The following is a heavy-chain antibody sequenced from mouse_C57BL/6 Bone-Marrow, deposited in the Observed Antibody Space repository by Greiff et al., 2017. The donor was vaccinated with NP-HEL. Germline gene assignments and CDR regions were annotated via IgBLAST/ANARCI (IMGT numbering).Heavy chain of an antibody. CDR1: GYAFSSSR. Sequence: QVQLQQSGPELVKPGASVKISCKASGYAFSSSRMNWVKQRPGKGLEWIGRIYPGDGDTNYNGKFKGKATLTADKSSSTAYMQLSSLTSEDSAVYFCARSVYDYDVGYWGQGTTLTVSS. CDR2: IYPGDGDT. J-gene: IGHJ2*01. CDR3: ARSVYDYDVGY. D-gene: IGHD2-4*01. V-gene: IGHV1-82*01.